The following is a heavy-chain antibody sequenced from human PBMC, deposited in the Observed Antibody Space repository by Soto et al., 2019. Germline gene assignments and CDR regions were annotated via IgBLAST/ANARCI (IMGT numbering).Heavy chain of an antibody. CDR1: GGSVTSTSYY. V-gene: IGHV4-39*01. J-gene: IGHJ4*02. CDR3: ARQSPIIRGIDY. D-gene: IGHD3-10*01. CDR2: IYYSGST. Sequence: QLQLQESGPGLVKPSETLSLTCTVSGGSVTSTSYYWGWIRQPPGKGLEWIGTIYYSGSTYYNPSLKSRVTISVDTSKNQFSLKLSSVTAADTAVYYCARQSPIIRGIDYWGQGTLVTVSS.